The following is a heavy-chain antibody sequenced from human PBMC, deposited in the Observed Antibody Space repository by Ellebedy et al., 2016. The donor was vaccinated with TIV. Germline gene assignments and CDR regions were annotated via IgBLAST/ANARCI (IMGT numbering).Heavy chain of an antibody. CDR3: ANRPGVTADFYFDS. J-gene: IGHJ4*02. CDR1: GFTFSTCS. D-gene: IGHD2-21*02. CDR2: ISGRGDII. V-gene: IGHV3-23*01. Sequence: GESLKISCAVSGFTFSTCSMSLVRQAPGKGLEWVSAISGRGDIIQYADSVKGRFTISRDNSKNTLYLQMDTLRAEDTAVYYGANRPGVTADFYFDSWGQGALVTVYS.